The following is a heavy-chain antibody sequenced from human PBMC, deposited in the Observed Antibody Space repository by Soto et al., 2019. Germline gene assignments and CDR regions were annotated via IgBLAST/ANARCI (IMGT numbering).Heavy chain of an antibody. CDR2: IIPIFGTA. CDR3: ARSMVRGVSYYFDY. V-gene: IGHV1-69*13. Sequence: SVKVSCKASGGTFSGYAIGWVRQAPGQGLEWMGGIIPIFGTANYAQKFQGRVTITADESTSTAYMELSSLRSEDTAVYYCARSMVRGVSYYFDYWGQGTLVTVSS. CDR1: GGTFSGYA. D-gene: IGHD3-10*01. J-gene: IGHJ4*02.